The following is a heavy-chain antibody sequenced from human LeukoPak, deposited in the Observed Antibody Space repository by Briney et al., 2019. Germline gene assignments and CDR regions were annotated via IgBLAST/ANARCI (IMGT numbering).Heavy chain of an antibody. D-gene: IGHD1-26*01. V-gene: IGHV3-33*06. CDR3: AKDRTVGASYWYFDL. Sequence: GGSLRLSCAASGFTFSSYGMHWVRQAPGKGLEWVAVIWYDGSNKYYADSVKGRFTTSRDSSKNTLFLHMNTLRAEDTAIYYCAKDRTVGASYWYFDLWGRGTLVTVSS. J-gene: IGHJ2*01. CDR2: IWYDGSNK. CDR1: GFTFSSYG.